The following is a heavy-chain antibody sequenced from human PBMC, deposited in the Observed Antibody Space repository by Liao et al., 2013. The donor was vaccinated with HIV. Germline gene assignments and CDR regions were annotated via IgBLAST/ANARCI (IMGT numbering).Heavy chain of an antibody. D-gene: IGHD1-1*01. CDR2: ISTSGGT. CDR1: GGSISSYY. J-gene: IGHJ4*02. CDR3: ARGPGHFDY. V-gene: IGHV4-4*07. Sequence: QVQLQESGPGLVKPSETLSLTCTVSGGSISSYYWNLIRQPAGKGLEWIGRISTSGGTKYNPSLKSRVTMSIDTSQNHFSLNLNSVTAADTAVYYCARGPGHFDYWGRGNPGHRLL.